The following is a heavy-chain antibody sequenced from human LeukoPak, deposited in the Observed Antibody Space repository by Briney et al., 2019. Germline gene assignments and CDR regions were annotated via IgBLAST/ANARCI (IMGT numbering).Heavy chain of an antibody. Sequence: GGSLRLSCAASGFTFSSYSMNWVRQAPGKGLEWVSYISSSSTIYYADSVKGRFTISRDNAKNSLYLQMNSLRDEDTAVYYCARDMWGYESAEDDAFDIWGQGTMVTVSS. D-gene: IGHD2-15*01. CDR1: GFTFSSYS. V-gene: IGHV3-48*02. CDR3: ARDMWGYESAEDDAFDI. CDR2: ISSSSTI. J-gene: IGHJ3*02.